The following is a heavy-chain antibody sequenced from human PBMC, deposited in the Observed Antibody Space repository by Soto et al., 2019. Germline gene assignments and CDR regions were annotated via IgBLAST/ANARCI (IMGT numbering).Heavy chain of an antibody. D-gene: IGHD2-15*01. CDR3: AREGGYCNGGGCRYFDY. CDR1: GFTFSTYS. V-gene: IGHV3-21*01. Sequence: EVLLVESGGGLVKPGGSLRLSCAASGFTFSTYSMNWVRQAPGKGLEWVSSINTASYIYYADSVKGRFTISRDDAKNSLYLQMNSRRDEDTAVYYCAREGGYCNGGGCRYFDYWGQGTLVTVSS. CDR2: INTASYI. J-gene: IGHJ4*02.